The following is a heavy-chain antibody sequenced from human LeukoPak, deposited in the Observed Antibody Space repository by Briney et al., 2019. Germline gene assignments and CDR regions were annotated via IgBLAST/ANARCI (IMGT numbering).Heavy chain of an antibody. CDR1: GGSFSGYY. D-gene: IGHD5-12*01. J-gene: IGHJ4*02. CDR3: ARGVEMAKSSPLLDY. V-gene: IGHV4-34*01. CDR2: INHSGST. Sequence: SETLSLTCAVYGGSFSGYYWSWIRQPPXXXXEWIGEINHSGSTNYNPSLKSRVTISVDTSKNQFSLKLSSVTAADTAVYYCARGVEMAKSSPLLDYWGQGTLVTVSS.